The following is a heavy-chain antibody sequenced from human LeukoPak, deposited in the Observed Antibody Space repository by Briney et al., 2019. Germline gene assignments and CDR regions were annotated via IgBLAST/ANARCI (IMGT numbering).Heavy chain of an antibody. J-gene: IGHJ5*02. CDR3: ARHGTSGTNLNWFDP. D-gene: IGHD1-1*01. V-gene: IGHV4-59*01. CDR1: VGPIRGFY. Sequence: WETLSPPCTVFVGPIRGFYWGWIRNPPGKGLDGVAYIYYSGSTNYNPSLKSRVTISVDTSKNQFSLKLSSVTAADTAVYYCARHGTSGTNLNWFDPWGQGTLVTVSS. CDR2: IYYSGST.